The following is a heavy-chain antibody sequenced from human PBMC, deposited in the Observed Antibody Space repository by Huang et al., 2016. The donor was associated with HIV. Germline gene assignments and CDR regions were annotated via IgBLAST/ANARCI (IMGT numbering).Heavy chain of an antibody. CDR2: IRGSGHSA. V-gene: IGHV3-23*01. CDR1: GFTFIDFA. CDR3: AKDPSSPYGDSYFEQ. Sequence: EVQLLESGGGLVQPGGSLRLSCAASGFTFIDFAMSWVRQGPGKGLEWVSAIRGSGHSAYYADSVKGRFTISRDNSKNTLYLQMNKLRVEDTAVYFCAKDPSSPYGDSYFEQWGQGTLVTVSP. D-gene: IGHD4-17*01. J-gene: IGHJ4*02.